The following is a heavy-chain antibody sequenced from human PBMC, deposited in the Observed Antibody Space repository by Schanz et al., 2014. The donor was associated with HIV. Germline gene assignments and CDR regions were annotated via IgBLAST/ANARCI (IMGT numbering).Heavy chain of an antibody. CDR3: AKDRNYYDDKYLGKGNYYYYYGMDV. Sequence: QVQLVESGGGVVQPGRSLRLSCAASGFTFSSYGMHWVRQAPGKGLEWVAVIWFDGRNKYYGDSVKGRFMISRDNSNNTLYLQMKSLRREDTAVYFCAKDRNYYDDKYLGKGNYYYYYGMDVWGQGTTVTVSS. D-gene: IGHD3-22*01. J-gene: IGHJ6*02. CDR2: IWFDGRNK. CDR1: GFTFSSYG. V-gene: IGHV3-33*06.